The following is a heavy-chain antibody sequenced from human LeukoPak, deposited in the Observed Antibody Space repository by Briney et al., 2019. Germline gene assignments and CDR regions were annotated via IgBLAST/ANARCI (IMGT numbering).Heavy chain of an antibody. CDR2: IWYDGSNK. J-gene: IGHJ4*02. V-gene: IGHV3-33*03. Sequence: PGGSLRLSCAASGFTFSSYGMHWVRQAPGKGLEWVAVIWYDGSNKYYADSVKGRFTISRDNSKNTVYLQLDSLRVEDTAVYYCGKTTVGYSSGRYPGWPVDYWGQGALVTVSS. CDR1: GFTFSSYG. D-gene: IGHD2-15*01. CDR3: GKTTVGYSSGRYPGWPVDY.